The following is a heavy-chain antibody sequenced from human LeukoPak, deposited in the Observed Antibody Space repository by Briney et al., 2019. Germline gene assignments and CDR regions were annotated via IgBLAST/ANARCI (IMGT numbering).Heavy chain of an antibody. CDR3: ARDRRDGYNYDLDF. J-gene: IGHJ4*02. V-gene: IGHV4-31*03. Sequence: SETLSLTCTVSGGSISSGGYYWSWIRQHPGKGLEWIGYIYYSGSTYYNPSLKSRVTISVDTSKNQFSLKLSSVTAADTAVYYCARDRRDGYNYDLDFWGQGTLVTVSS. D-gene: IGHD5-24*01. CDR2: IYYSGST. CDR1: GGSISSGGYY.